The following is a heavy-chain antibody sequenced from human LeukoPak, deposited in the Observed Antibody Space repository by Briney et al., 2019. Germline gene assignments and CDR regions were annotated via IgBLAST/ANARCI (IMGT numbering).Heavy chain of an antibody. CDR3: ARDRRRIQNSKFDY. CDR1: GYTFTSYY. Sequence: GASVKVSCKASGYTFTSYYMHWVRQAPGQGLEWMGGIIPIFGTANYAQKFQGRVTITADESTSTAYMELSSLRSEDTAVYYCARDRRRIQNSKFDYWGQGTLVTVSS. V-gene: IGHV1-69*13. CDR2: IIPIFGTA. D-gene: IGHD5-18*01. J-gene: IGHJ4*02.